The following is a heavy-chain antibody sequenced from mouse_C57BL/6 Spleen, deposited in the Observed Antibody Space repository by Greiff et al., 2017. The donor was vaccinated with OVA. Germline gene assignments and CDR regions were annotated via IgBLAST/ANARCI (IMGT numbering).Heavy chain of an antibody. J-gene: IGHJ3*01. V-gene: IGHV1-4*01. CDR3: AREDYYYYTFAY. D-gene: IGHD2-4*01. CDR1: GYTFPSYT. CDR2: INPSSGYT. Sequence: QVHVKQSGAELARPGASVKMSCKASGYTFPSYTMHWVKQRPGQGLEWIGYINPSSGYTKYNQKFKDKATLTADKSSSTAYMQLSSLTSEDSAVYYCAREDYYYYTFAYWGKGTLVTVSA.